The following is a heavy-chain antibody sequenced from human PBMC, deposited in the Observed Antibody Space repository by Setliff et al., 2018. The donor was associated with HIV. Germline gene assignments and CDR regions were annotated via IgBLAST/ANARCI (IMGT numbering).Heavy chain of an antibody. V-gene: IGHV4-4*07. J-gene: IGHJ4*02. D-gene: IGHD3-10*01. CDR1: GGSISRYY. CDR2: IYPSGNI. Sequence: KPSETLSLTCTVSGGSISRYYWSWIRQPAGKGLEWIGRIYPSGNINYHPSLKSRLTMSIDTSKNQFSLKLSSVTATDTAVYYCARDAGPHYGSGPPLEYWGQGIQVTVSS. CDR3: ARDAGPHYGSGPPLEY.